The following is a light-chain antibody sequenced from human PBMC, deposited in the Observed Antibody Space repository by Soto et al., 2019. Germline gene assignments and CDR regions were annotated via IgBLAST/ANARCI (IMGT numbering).Light chain of an antibody. CDR1: QSVSSSY. CDR2: GAS. V-gene: IGKV3-20*01. Sequence: EIVLTQSPGTLSLSPGERATLSCRASQSVSSSYLAWYQQKPGQAPRLLIYGASSRATGIPDRFSGSGSGTDFTLTSSRLEPEDFAVYYCQQYPPITFGQGTRLEIK. J-gene: IGKJ5*01. CDR3: QQYPPIT.